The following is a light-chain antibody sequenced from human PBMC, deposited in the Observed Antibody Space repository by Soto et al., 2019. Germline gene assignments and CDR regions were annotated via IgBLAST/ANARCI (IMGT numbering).Light chain of an antibody. CDR1: QSVSAY. CDR2: DAS. J-gene: IGKJ4*01. V-gene: IGKV3-11*01. CDR3: QQRRSWPLT. Sequence: IVLTPSSNTLSLSPGERATPFCRASQSVSAYLPWYQQKPGQAPRLLIYDASNRATGIPARFSGSGSETDFTLTISSLEPEDFAVYYCQQRRSWPLTFGGGTQVDIK.